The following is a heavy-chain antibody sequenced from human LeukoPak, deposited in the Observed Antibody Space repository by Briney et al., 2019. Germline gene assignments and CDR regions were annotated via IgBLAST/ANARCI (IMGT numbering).Heavy chain of an antibody. CDR3: AKDIRDYYYMDV. CDR1: GFTFDDYA. J-gene: IGHJ6*03. CDR2: ISGDGGST. V-gene: IGHV3-43*02. Sequence: PGGSLRLSCAASGFTFDDYAMHWVRQAPGKVLEWVSLISGDGGSTYYADSVKGRFTISRDNSKNSLYLQMNSLRTEDTALYYCAKDIRDYYYMDVWGKGTTVTVSS.